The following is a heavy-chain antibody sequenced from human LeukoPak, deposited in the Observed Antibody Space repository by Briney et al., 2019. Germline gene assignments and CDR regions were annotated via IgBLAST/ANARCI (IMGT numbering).Heavy chain of an antibody. CDR3: ARGSVLLSMDV. CDR2: IYYTGST. V-gene: IGHV4-39*01. D-gene: IGHD3-10*01. J-gene: IGHJ6*03. CDR1: GGSISSGTYY. Sequence: SETLSLTCTVSGGSISSGTYYWGWIRQPPGKGLEWIGSIYYTGSTYSNPSLKSRVTISVDTSKNQFSLKLSSVTAADTAVYYCARGSVLLSMDVWGKGTTVTISS.